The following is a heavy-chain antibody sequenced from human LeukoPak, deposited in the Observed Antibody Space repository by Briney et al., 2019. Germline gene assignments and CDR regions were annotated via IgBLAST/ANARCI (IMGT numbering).Heavy chain of an antibody. V-gene: IGHV4-34*01. Sequence: PSETLSLTCAVYGGSFSGYYWSWIRQPPGKGLEWIGEINHSGSTNYNPSLKSRVTISVDTSKNQFSLKLSSVTAADTAVYYCARARRMIFGVVHYLDYWGQGTLVTVSS. J-gene: IGHJ4*02. CDR2: INHSGST. CDR1: GGSFSGYY. CDR3: ARARRMIFGVVHYLDY. D-gene: IGHD3/OR15-3a*01.